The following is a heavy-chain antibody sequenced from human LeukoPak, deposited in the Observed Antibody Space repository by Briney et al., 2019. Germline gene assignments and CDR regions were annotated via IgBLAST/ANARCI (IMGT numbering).Heavy chain of an antibody. CDR3: ARSHHYGDYATPFDY. V-gene: IGHV4-34*01. D-gene: IGHD4-17*01. CDR2: INHSGST. CDR1: GGSFSGYY. Sequence: PSETLSLTCAVYGGSFSGYYWSWIRQPPGKGLEWIGEINHSGSTNYNPSLKSRVTISVDTSKNQFSLKLSSVTAADTAVYYCARSHHYGDYATPFDYWGQGTLVTVSS. J-gene: IGHJ4*02.